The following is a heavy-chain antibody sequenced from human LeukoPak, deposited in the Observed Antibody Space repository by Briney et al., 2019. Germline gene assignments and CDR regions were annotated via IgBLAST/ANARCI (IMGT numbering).Heavy chain of an antibody. V-gene: IGHV4-30-4*08. CDR2: IYYSGST. CDR1: GGSISSGDYY. CDR3: ARYYFYSGSYPFDY. Sequence: SETLSLTCTVSGGSISSGDYYWSWIRQPPGKGLEWIGYIYYSGSTYYNPSLKSRVTISVDTSMNQFSLKLSSVTAADAAVYYCARYYFYSGSYPFDYWGQGTLVTVSS. D-gene: IGHD3-22*01. J-gene: IGHJ4*02.